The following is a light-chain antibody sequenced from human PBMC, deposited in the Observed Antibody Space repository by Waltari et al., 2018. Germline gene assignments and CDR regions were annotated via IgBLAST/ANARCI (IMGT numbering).Light chain of an antibody. Sequence: SYVLTQPPSVSVAPGKTARITCGGNNIETKSVHWYQQKPGQAPILVISYDTDRPSGIPGRFSGSKSGNTATLTISRVEAADEADYYCQVWDANNDPGVFGTGTEVTVL. CDR1: NIETKS. CDR3: QVWDANNDPGV. V-gene: IGLV3-21*04. CDR2: YDT. J-gene: IGLJ1*01.